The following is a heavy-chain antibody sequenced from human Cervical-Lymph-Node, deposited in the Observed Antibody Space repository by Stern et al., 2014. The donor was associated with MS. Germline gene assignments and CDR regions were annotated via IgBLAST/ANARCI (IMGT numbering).Heavy chain of an antibody. Sequence: QVTLRESGPTLVKPRQSLTLTCTFSGFSLSTDEVGVGWIRQPPGRALEGLALIYWNDEKRYRPSLERMLTITKETSNNPEVLTMTDMDPLDTAPYFCARDPIYNNAWYFDVWGRGTLVTVSS. J-gene: IGHJ2*01. D-gene: IGHD1-1*01. V-gene: IGHV2-5*01. CDR2: IYWNDEK. CDR3: ARDPIYNNAWYFDV. CDR1: GFSLSTDEVG.